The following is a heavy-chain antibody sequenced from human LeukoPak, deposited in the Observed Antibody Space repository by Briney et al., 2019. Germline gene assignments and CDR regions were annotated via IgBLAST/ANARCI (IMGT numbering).Heavy chain of an antibody. D-gene: IGHD6-13*01. CDR3: ARESGSGWYTVDY. CDR2: IYSDGAT. Sequence: PGGSLRLSCAASGFTFSNAWMSWVRQAPGKGLEWVSVIYSDGATYYADSVKGRFTVSRDNSKNTLYLQVNSLRAEDTALYYCARESGSGWYTVDYWGQGTLVTVSS. CDR1: GFTFSNAW. V-gene: IGHV3-53*01. J-gene: IGHJ4*02.